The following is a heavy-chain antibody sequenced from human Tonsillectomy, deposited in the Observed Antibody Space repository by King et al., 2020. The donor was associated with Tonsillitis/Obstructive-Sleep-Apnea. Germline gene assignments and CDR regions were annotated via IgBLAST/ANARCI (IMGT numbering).Heavy chain of an antibody. CDR1: GGSISTGGYY. J-gene: IGHJ5*02. Sequence: VQLQESGPGLVKPSQTLSLTCTVSGGSISTGGYYWSWIRQHPGKGLEWIGYIYYSGSTYYNPSLKSRVTISVDTSKNQISLKLSSVTAADTAVYYCARGVDYYDSSGQNNWFDPWGQGTLVTVSS. CDR3: ARGVDYYDSSGQNNWFDP. CDR2: IYYSGST. D-gene: IGHD3-22*01. V-gene: IGHV4-31*03.